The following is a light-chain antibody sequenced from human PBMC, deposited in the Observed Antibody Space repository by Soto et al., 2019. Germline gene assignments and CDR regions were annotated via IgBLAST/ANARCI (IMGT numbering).Light chain of an antibody. J-gene: IGKJ1*01. V-gene: IGKV1-39*01. Sequence: DIEMRQSLDSLSACIKKRIIITCRASQSISNHLNWYQQKPGKAPKLLIFAASSLQSGVPSRFSGSRSGPDFTLTISSLPPEDFATYYCQQSYSSPPTFGQGTKVDI. CDR3: QQSYSSPPT. CDR1: QSISNH. CDR2: AAS.